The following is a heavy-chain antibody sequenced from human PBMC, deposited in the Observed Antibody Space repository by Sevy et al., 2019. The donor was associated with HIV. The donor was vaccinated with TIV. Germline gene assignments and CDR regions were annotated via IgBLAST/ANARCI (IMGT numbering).Heavy chain of an antibody. CDR3: ARDLNIAVAGRGGRVDYYGMDV. Sequence: SETLSLTCTVSGGSISSYYWSWIRQPAGKGLEWIGRIYTSGSTNYNPSLKSRVTMSVDTSKNQFSLKLSPVTAADTAVYYCARDLNIAVAGRGGRVDYYGMDVWGQGTTVTVSS. CDR1: GGSISSYY. V-gene: IGHV4-4*07. CDR2: IYTSGST. D-gene: IGHD6-19*01. J-gene: IGHJ6*02.